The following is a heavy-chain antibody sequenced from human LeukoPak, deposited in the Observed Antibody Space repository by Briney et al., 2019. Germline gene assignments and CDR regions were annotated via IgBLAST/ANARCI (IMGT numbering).Heavy chain of an antibody. J-gene: IGHJ4*02. CDR2: IYSAGNT. V-gene: IGHV3-53*01. Sequence: GGSLRLACAASGVIVNSNFMTWVRQAPGKGLEWVSVIYSAGNTYLADSVKGRCTISRDNSQNTLYLQMNSLRAEDTAVYYCARAICAGDCYFDYWGQGTLVTVSS. CDR1: GVIVNSNF. D-gene: IGHD2-21*02. CDR3: ARAICAGDCYFDY.